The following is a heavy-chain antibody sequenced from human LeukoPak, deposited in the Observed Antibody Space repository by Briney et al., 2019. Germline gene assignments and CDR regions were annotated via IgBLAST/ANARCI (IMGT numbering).Heavy chain of an antibody. CDR1: GFPFSSYA. J-gene: IGHJ3*02. Sequence: GGSLRLSCAASGFPFSSYAMSWVRQAPGKGLEWVSAISGSGDSTYYADSVKGRFTISRDNSKNTLHLQMNSLRAEDTALYYCAKDLDGVRGIIPHSLGAFNIWGQGAMVTVSS. CDR3: AKDLDGVRGIIPHSLGAFNI. CDR2: ISGSGDST. D-gene: IGHD3-10*01. V-gene: IGHV3-23*01.